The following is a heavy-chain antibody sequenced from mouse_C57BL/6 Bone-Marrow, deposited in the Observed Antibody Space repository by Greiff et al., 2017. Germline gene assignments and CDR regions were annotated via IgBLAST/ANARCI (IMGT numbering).Heavy chain of an antibody. CDR3: ASVLTSLDFDV. Sequence: EVKLVESGPGLVKPSQSLSLTCSVTGYSITSGYYWNWIRQFPGNKLEWMGYIRYDGSNNYNPSFKNRISITRDTAKNQFFLKLTSVTTEDTATYYGASVLTSLDFDVWGTGTAVTVSS. CDR1: GYSITSGYY. CDR2: IRYDGSN. V-gene: IGHV3-6*01. J-gene: IGHJ1*03.